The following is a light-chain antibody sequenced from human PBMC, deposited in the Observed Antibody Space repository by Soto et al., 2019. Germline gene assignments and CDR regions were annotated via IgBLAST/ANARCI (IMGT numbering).Light chain of an antibody. CDR3: QNYNRAPPACT. CDR2: AAS. Sequence: DFQMTQSPSSLSASVGDRVTITCRASQGINNHLAWFQQKPGKVPKVLIYAASTLQSGVPSRFSGSGSGTDFTRAISSLQPEDDATYYCQNYNRAPPACTFGGGTKLE. CDR1: QGINNH. J-gene: IGKJ4*01. V-gene: IGKV1-27*01.